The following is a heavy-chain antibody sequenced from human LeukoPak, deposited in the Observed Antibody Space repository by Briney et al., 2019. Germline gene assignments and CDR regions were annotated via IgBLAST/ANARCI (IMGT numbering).Heavy chain of an antibody. D-gene: IGHD6-13*01. Sequence: SVKVSCKASGGTFSSYAISWVRQAPGQGLEWMGGIIPIFGTANYAQKSQGRVTITTDESTSTAYMELSSLRSEDTAVYYCARDQIILGWQQLVHNWFDPWGQGTLVTVSS. CDR3: ARDQIILGWQQLVHNWFDP. J-gene: IGHJ5*02. CDR2: IIPIFGTA. V-gene: IGHV1-69*05. CDR1: GGTFSSYA.